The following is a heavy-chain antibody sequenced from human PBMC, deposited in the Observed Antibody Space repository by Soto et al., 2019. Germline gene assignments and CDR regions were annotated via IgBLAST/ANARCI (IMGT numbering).Heavy chain of an antibody. J-gene: IGHJ6*02. CDR2: IQSSGNT. CDR3: ARGFIAMAGRYYYAMDV. D-gene: IGHD6-19*01. Sequence: QVQLQESGPGLVKPSETLSLICNVSGGSITNCYWNWIRQPAGRGLEWIGRIQSSGNTNYNPSLNSRVTMSIDPSKNQFSLKLSSVTAADTALYYCARGFIAMAGRYYYAMDVWGQGTTVTVSS. CDR1: GGSITNCY. V-gene: IGHV4-4*07.